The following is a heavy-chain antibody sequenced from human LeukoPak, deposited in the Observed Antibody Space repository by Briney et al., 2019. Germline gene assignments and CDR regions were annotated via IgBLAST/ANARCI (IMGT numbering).Heavy chain of an antibody. CDR3: ARHAYDSSGYCYSQIDY. J-gene: IGHJ4*02. V-gene: IGHV5-51*01. CDR2: IYPGDSDT. D-gene: IGHD3-22*01. Sequence: GESLKISCKGSGYSFTSYWIGWVRQMPGKGLEWMGIIYPGDSDTRYSPSFQGLVTISADKSISTAYLQWSSLKASDTAMYYCARHAYDSSGYCYSQIDYWGQGTLVTVSS. CDR1: GYSFTSYW.